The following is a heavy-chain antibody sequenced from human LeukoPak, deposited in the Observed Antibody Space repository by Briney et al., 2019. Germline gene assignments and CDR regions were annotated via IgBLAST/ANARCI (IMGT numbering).Heavy chain of an antibody. D-gene: IGHD6-13*01. V-gene: IGHV3-30-3*01. CDR2: ISYDGSNK. J-gene: IGHJ4*02. CDR1: GFTFSSYA. CDR3: ARTYSSSWYQDGY. Sequence: GGSLRLSCAASGFTFSSYAMHWVRQAPGKGLEWAAVISYDGSNKYYADSVKGRFTISRDNSKNTLYLQMNSLRAEDTAVYYCARTYSSSWYQDGYWGQGTLVTVSS.